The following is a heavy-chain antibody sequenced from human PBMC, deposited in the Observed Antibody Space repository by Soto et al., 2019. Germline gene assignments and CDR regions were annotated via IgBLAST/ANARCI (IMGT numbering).Heavy chain of an antibody. J-gene: IGHJ3*02. V-gene: IGHV1-2*04. CDR1: GYTFTGYY. CDR2: INPNSGGT. Sequence: ASVKVSCKASGYTFTGYYMHWVRQAPGQGLEWMGWINPNSGGTNYAQKFQGWVTMTRDTSISTAYMELSRLRSDDTAVYYCARDLATVKGSQFDAFDIWGQGTMVTVSS. CDR3: ARDLATVKGSQFDAFDI. D-gene: IGHD4-17*01.